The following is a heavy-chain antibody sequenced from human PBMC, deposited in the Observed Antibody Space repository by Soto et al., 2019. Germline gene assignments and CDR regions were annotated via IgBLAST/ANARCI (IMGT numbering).Heavy chain of an antibody. CDR3: AKDIVATLGYYYMDV. V-gene: IGHV3-9*01. Sequence: EVQLVESGGGLVQPGRSLRLSCAASGFTFDDYAMHWVRQAPGKGLEWVSGISWNSGSIGYADSVKGRFTISRDNAKNSLYLQMNSLRAEDTALYYCAKDIVATLGYYYMDVWGKGTTVTVSS. J-gene: IGHJ6*03. CDR2: ISWNSGSI. CDR1: GFTFDDYA. D-gene: IGHD5-12*01.